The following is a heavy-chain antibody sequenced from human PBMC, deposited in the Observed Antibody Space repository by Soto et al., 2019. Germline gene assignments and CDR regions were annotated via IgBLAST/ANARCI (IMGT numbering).Heavy chain of an antibody. D-gene: IGHD3-22*01. CDR3: ARVWGVSNRRYYYDSSGLLY. V-gene: IGHV1-46*01. J-gene: IGHJ4*02. CDR1: GYTFTSYD. CDR2: INPSGGST. Sequence: GASVKVSCKASGYTFTSYDMHWVRQAPGQGLEWMGIINPSGGSTSYAQKFQGRVTMTRDTSTSTVYMELSSLRSEDTAVYYCARVWGVSNRRYYYDSSGLLYWGQGTLVTVSS.